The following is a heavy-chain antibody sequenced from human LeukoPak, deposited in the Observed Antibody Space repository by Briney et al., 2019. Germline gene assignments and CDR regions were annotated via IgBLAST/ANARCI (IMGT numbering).Heavy chain of an antibody. V-gene: IGHV3-23*01. CDR1: GFTFSSYA. Sequence: GGSLRLSRAASGFTFSSYAMSWVRQAPGKGLEWVSAISGSGGSTYYADSVKGRFTISRDNSKNTLYLQMNSLRAKDTAVYYCAKGRDDFWSGYVYFDYWGQGTLVTVSS. D-gene: IGHD3-3*01. J-gene: IGHJ4*02. CDR3: AKGRDDFWSGYVYFDY. CDR2: ISGSGGST.